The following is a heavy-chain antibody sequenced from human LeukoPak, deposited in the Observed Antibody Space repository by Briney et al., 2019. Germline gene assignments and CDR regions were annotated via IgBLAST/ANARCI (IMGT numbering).Heavy chain of an antibody. J-gene: IGHJ4*02. CDR2: ISGSGVIT. CDR3: AKAPVTSCRGAYCYPFDS. V-gene: IGHV3-23*01. CDR1: GFTFSTYA. Sequence: GGSLRLSCAASGFTFSTYAMNWVRQAPGKGLEWVSVISGSGVITNYADSVKGRFTISRDNSKNTLYLQMNSLRAEDAAVYFCAKAPVTSCRGAYCYPFDSWGQGTLVTVSS. D-gene: IGHD2-21*01.